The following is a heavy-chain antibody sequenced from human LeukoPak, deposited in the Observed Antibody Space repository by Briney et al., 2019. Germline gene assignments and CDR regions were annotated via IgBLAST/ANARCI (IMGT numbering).Heavy chain of an antibody. Sequence: GGSLRLSCTACGFTFSSYAMSWVRQAPGKGLDWVSAISGSGGSTYYADSVKGRCTMSRDNSKNTLYLQMNSLRAEDTAVYYCAKVSWIVVVQYFYYMDVWGKGTTVTVSS. J-gene: IGHJ6*03. CDR2: ISGSGGST. D-gene: IGHD3-22*01. V-gene: IGHV3-23*01. CDR1: GFTFSSYA. CDR3: AKVSWIVVVQYFYYMDV.